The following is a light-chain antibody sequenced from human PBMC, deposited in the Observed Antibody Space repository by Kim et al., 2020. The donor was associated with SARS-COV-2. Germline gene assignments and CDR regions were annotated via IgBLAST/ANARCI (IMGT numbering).Light chain of an antibody. V-gene: IGKV2-30*01. CDR2: KVS. CDR3: MQGTHWTPYS. Sequence: DVVMTQSPLSLPVTLGQPASISCRSSLSLVYSDGNTYLNWFQQRPGQSPRRLIYKVSNRDSGVPDRFSGSGSGTDFTLKISRIEAEDVGVYYCMQGTHWTPYSFGQGTKLEI. CDR1: LSLVYSDGNTY. J-gene: IGKJ2*03.